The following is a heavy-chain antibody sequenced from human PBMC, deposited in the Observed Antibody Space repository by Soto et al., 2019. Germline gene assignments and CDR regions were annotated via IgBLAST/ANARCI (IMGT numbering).Heavy chain of an antibody. V-gene: IGHV4-59*01. J-gene: IGHJ5*02. CDR3: ARGVVVPAARTGWFDP. Sequence: PSSTLSLTCTVSVGSIIYYDWSWIRQPPGKGLEWLGYIYYSGSTKYNPSLKSRGSMSVDTSKSQFSLKLSSVTAADTAVYYCARGVVVPAARTGWFDPWGQGTLVTVSS. CDR2: IYYSGST. CDR1: VGSIIYYD. D-gene: IGHD2-2*01.